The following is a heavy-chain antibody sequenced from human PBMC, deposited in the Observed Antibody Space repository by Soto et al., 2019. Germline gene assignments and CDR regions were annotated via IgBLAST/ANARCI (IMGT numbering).Heavy chain of an antibody. CDR3: ARGPRLTRFGEFDYYYYYMDV. CDR2: INAGNGNT. D-gene: IGHD3-10*01. J-gene: IGHJ6*03. V-gene: IGHV1-3*01. Sequence: ASVKVSCKASGYTFTSYAMHWVRQAPGQRLEWMGWINAGNGNTKYSQKFQGRVTITRDTSASTAYMELSSLRSEDTAVYYCARGPRLTRFGEFDYYYYYMDVWGKGTTVTVSS. CDR1: GYTFTSYA.